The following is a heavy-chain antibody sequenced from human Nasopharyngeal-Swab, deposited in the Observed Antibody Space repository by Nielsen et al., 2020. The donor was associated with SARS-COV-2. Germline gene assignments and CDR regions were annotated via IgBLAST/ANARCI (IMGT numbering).Heavy chain of an antibody. V-gene: IGHV3-73*01. J-gene: IGHJ5*02. D-gene: IGHD1-26*01. CDR1: GFPFSDST. CDR2: IKTKTNNYAT. CDR3: TGLYIGRYVFDP. Sequence: GGSLRLSCAASGFPFSDSTVYWVRQTPGKGLEWVGHIKTKTNNYATAYAASVKGRFTISRHDSTNTAYLQMNSLKTEDTAVYYCTGLYIGRYVFDPWGQGTLVTVSS.